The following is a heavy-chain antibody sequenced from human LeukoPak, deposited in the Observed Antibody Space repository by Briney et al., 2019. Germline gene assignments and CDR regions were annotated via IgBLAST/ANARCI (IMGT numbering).Heavy chain of an antibody. D-gene: IGHD4-17*01. V-gene: IGHV4-59*08. J-gene: IGHJ4*02. CDR2: IYYSGST. CDR3: ARGIPPYGDYNGGFDY. Sequence: SQTLSLTCTVSAGSISSYYWNWIRQPPGKGLEWIGYIYYSGSTNYNPSLKSRVTISVDTSKNQFSLKLSSVTAADTAVYYCARGIPPYGDYNGGFDYWGQGTLVTVSS. CDR1: AGSISSYY.